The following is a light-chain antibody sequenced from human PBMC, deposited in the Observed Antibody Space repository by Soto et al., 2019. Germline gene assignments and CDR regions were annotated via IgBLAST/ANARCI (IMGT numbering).Light chain of an antibody. J-gene: IGKJ2*01. V-gene: IGKV3-20*01. CDR1: QSVSSSY. CDR3: QQNTSSPHIYT. CDR2: GAS. Sequence: EIVLTQSPGTLSLSPGERATLSCRATQSVSSSYLVWYQQKPGKAPRLLIHGASSRATGIPARFSGSGSGTDFTPTISSLEPDAIAVYYCQQNTSSPHIYTFGQGTKMEI.